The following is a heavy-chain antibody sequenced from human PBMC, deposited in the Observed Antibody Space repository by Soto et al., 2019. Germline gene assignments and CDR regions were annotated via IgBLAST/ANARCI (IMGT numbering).Heavy chain of an antibody. CDR2: IYPGDSDT. D-gene: IGHD2-15*01. CDR1: GYSFTSYW. J-gene: IGHJ6*02. Sequence: SLKISCKGSGYSFTSYWIGWVRQMPGKGLEWMGIIYPGDSDTRYSPSFQGQVTISADKSISTAYLQWSSLKASDTAMYYCARLRYCSGGSCYSQQYGMDVWGQGTTVTVSS. V-gene: IGHV5-51*01. CDR3: ARLRYCSGGSCYSQQYGMDV.